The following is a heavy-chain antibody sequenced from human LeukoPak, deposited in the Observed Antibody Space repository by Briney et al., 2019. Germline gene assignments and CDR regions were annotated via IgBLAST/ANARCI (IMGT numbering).Heavy chain of an antibody. Sequence: SETLSLTCTVSGGSINNYYWSWIRQPPGKGLERIGYKYYSGTTKYNPSLKSRVTISLDTSKNQFSLKLTPVTTADTAVYYCATHTTSYGEDYWGQGALVTVSS. CDR3: ATHTTSYGEDY. V-gene: IGHV4-59*01. D-gene: IGHD4/OR15-4a*01. CDR1: GGSINNYY. J-gene: IGHJ4*02. CDR2: KYYSGTT.